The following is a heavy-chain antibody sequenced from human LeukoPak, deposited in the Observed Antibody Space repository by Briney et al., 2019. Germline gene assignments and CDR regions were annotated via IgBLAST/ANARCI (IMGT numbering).Heavy chain of an antibody. CDR3: TRNPGMDV. J-gene: IGHJ6*02. V-gene: IGHV3-30*03. CDR1: GFTFSSYG. CDR2: ISYDGSNK. Sequence: GGSLRLSCAASGFTFSSYGMHWVRQAPGKGLEWVAVISYDGSNKYYADSVKGRFTFSRDNSKNTLYLQMNSLRSEDTAVYYCTRNPGMDVWGQGTTVTVSS.